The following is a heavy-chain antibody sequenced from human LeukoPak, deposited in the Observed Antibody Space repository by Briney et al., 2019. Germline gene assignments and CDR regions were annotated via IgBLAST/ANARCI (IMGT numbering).Heavy chain of an antibody. J-gene: IGHJ4*02. CDR3: ARMFYYGSGSYYLY. CDR2: INPNSGDT. V-gene: IGHV1-2*02. Sequence: ASVKVSCKASGYTFTSYDINRVRQAPGQGLEWMGWINPNSGDTNYAQKFQGRATMTRDTSISTAYMELSRLRSDDTAVYYCARMFYYGSGSYYLYWGQGTLVTVSS. D-gene: IGHD3-10*01. CDR1: GYTFTSYD.